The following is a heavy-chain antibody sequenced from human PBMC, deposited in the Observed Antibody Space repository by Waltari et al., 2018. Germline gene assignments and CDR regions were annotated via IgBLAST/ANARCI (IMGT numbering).Heavy chain of an antibody. D-gene: IGHD3-10*01. V-gene: IGHV3-33*01. CDR3: TRDISGRTAFDI. CDR2: VWYGESNQ. Sequence: QVQLVESGGGVVQPGKSLKLSCVASGFSFSSYGMHGVRQAPGKGREWWAVVWYGESNQYYADSVKGRFTISRDNSKNTLYLQVNSLRAEDTAVYYCTRDISGRTAFDIWGQGTMVTVSS. CDR1: GFSFSSYG. J-gene: IGHJ3*02.